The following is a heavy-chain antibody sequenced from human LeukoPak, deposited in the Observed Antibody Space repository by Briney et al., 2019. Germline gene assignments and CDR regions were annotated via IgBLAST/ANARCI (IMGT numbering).Heavy chain of an antibody. CDR1: GFTFSSYG. D-gene: IGHD1-26*01. CDR2: ISGTGGST. J-gene: IGHJ3*02. CDR3: AKGRVGANAVGAFDI. V-gene: IGHV3-23*01. Sequence: GGSLRLSCAASGFTFSSYGINWVRQAPGKGLEWVSGISGTGGSTYYADSVKGRFTISRDNAKNSLYLQMNSLRAEDTALYYCAKGRVGANAVGAFDIWGQGTMVTVSS.